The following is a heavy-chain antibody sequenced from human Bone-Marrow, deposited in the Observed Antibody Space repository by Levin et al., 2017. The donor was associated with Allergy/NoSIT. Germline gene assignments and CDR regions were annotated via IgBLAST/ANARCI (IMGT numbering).Heavy chain of an antibody. J-gene: IGHJ4*02. CDR2: INTYNGDT. Sequence: GESLKISCKASGYTFTSYGLRWVRQAPGQGLEWMGWINTYNGDTKYTQKLQGRVTMTTDTSTSTAYMELRSLRSDDTAVYYCARDLSGDYSDFWGQGTLVTVSS. D-gene: IGHD3-3*02. V-gene: IGHV1-18*01. CDR3: ARDLSGDYSDF. CDR1: GYTFTSYG.